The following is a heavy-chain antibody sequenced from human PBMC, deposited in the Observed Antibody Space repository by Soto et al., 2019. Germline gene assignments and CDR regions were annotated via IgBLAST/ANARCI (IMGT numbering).Heavy chain of an antibody. CDR3: DGSDF. CDR2: ISGDGSGT. Sequence: GGSLRLSCAASGFTFSAYAMSWARQAPGKGLEWVSTISGDGSGTHYADSVRGRFTISRDNSKSTLFLQMESLRVEDTAIYYCDGSDFWGQGTLVTVSS. D-gene: IGHD1-26*01. V-gene: IGHV3-23*01. CDR1: GFTFSAYA. J-gene: IGHJ4*02.